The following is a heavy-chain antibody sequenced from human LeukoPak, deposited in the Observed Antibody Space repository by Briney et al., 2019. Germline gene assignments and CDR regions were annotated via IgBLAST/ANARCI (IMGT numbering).Heavy chain of an antibody. Sequence: GKSLRLSCAASGFSFSNFDMHWVRQAPGKGLEWVAVISYDGSYKYYSDSVKGRFTIARDNSKNMLYLQMNSLRPEDTAVYYCTKEGYYFDSSGHQLALFDYWGQGTLVTVSA. D-gene: IGHD3-22*01. V-gene: IGHV3-30*18. J-gene: IGHJ4*02. CDR3: TKEGYYFDSSGHQLALFDY. CDR2: ISYDGSYK. CDR1: GFSFSNFD.